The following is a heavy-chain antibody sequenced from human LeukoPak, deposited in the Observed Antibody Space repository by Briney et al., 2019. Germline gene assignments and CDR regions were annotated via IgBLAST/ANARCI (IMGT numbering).Heavy chain of an antibody. J-gene: IGHJ4*02. V-gene: IGHV1-69*05. CDR1: GYTFTSNH. Sequence: GASVKVSCKASGYTFTSNHIHCVRQAPGQGLEWMGGIIPLFGAANYAQKFLGRVIITTDESTSTTYMYLSSLKSEDTAVYYCAREWAGYGSGSYYYYWGQGTLVTVSS. CDR2: IIPLFGAA. D-gene: IGHD3-10*01. CDR3: AREWAGYGSGSYYYY.